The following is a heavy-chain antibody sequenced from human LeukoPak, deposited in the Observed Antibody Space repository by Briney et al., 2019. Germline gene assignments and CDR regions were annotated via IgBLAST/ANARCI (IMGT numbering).Heavy chain of an antibody. CDR2: IYYSGST. D-gene: IGHD3-3*01. Sequence: TSETLSLTCTVSGGSFSSYHWSWIRQPPGKGLEWIGYIYYSGSTNYNPSLKSRVTISVDTSKNQFSLKLSSVTAADTAVYYCARGVAPFFDYWGQGTLVTVSS. CDR1: GGSFSSYH. CDR3: ARGVAPFFDY. V-gene: IGHV4-59*01. J-gene: IGHJ4*02.